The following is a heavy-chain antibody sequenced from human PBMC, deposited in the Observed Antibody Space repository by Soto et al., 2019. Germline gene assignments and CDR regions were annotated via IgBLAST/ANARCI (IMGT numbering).Heavy chain of an antibody. CDR3: ARGSVPRTTVTTFFLEY. V-gene: IGHV4-31*03. J-gene: IGHJ4*02. D-gene: IGHD4-17*01. CDR1: GGSISSGGYY. Sequence: SETLSLTCTVSGGSISSGGYYWSWIRQHPGKGLEWIGYIYYSGSTYYNPSLKSRVTISVDTSKNQFSLKLSSVTAADTAVYYCARGSVPRTTVTTFFLEYWGQGTLVTVSS. CDR2: IYYSGST.